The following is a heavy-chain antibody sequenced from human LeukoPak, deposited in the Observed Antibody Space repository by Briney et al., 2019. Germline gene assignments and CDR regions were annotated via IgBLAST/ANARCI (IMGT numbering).Heavy chain of an antibody. D-gene: IGHD6-13*01. CDR1: GFTFSSYA. CDR3: ARNTRQQLAIDY. J-gene: IGHJ4*02. V-gene: IGHV3-30*04. Sequence: GGSLRLSCAASGFTFSSYAMHWVRQAPGKGLEWVAVISYDGSNKYYADSVKGRFTISRDNSKNTLYLQMNSLRAEDTAVYYCARNTRQQLAIDYWGQGTLVTASS. CDR2: ISYDGSNK.